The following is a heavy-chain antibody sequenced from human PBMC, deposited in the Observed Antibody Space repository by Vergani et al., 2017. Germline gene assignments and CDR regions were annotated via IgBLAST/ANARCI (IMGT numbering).Heavy chain of an antibody. CDR2: LYYSGST. CDR1: GGSISSGSYY. D-gene: IGHD6-6*01. CDR3: ARHRAGQLVGMDV. J-gene: IGHJ6*02. Sequence: QVQLQESGPGLVKPSQTLSLTCTVSGGSISSGSYYWGWIRQPPGKGLEWIGNLYYSGSTYYNPSLKSRVTISVDTSKNQFSLKLSSVTAADTAVYYCARHRAGQLVGMDVWGQGTTVTVSS. V-gene: IGHV4-39*01.